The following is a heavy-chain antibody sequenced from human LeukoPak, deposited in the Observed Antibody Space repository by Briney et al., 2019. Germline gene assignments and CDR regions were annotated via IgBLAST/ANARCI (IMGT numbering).Heavy chain of an antibody. J-gene: IGHJ4*02. V-gene: IGHV3-7*01. CDR3: ARGGGHDSSGYYYYFDY. CDR2: IKQDGSEK. Sequence: PGGSLRLSCAASGFTFSSYWMSWVRQAPGKGLEWVANIKQDGSEKYYVDSVKGRFTISRDNAKNSLYLQMNSLRAEDTAVYYCARGGGHDSSGYYYYFDYWGQGTLVTVSS. CDR1: GFTFSSYW. D-gene: IGHD3-22*01.